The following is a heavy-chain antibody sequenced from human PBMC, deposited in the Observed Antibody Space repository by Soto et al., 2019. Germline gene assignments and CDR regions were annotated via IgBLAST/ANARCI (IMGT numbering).Heavy chain of an antibody. CDR1: GYTFTSYG. CDR2: ISAYNGNT. D-gene: IGHD5-18*01. Sequence: QVQLVQSGAEVKKPGASVKVSCKASGYTFTSYGISWVRQAPGQGLEWMGWISAYNGNTNYAQKRQGRVTMTTDTSTSTAYMELRSLRSDDTAVYYCARDLRGYSYGYLGFDYWGQGTLVTVSS. J-gene: IGHJ4*02. CDR3: ARDLRGYSYGYLGFDY. V-gene: IGHV1-18*01.